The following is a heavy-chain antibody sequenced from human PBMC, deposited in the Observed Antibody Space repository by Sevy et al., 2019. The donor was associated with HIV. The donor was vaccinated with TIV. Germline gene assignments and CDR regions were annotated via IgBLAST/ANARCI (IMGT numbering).Heavy chain of an antibody. V-gene: IGHV3-23*01. CDR3: ANDGGSYYVVKFHQ. CDR2: ISGSGGST. CDR1: GFIFNSYG. D-gene: IGHD1-26*01. J-gene: IGHJ1*01. Sequence: GGSLRLSCAASGFIFNSYGMNWVRQAPGKGLEWVSGISGSGGSTYYADSVKGRFTISRDNSNNKLYLQMNSLRAEDTAVYYCANDGGSYYVVKFHQGGQGTLVTVSS.